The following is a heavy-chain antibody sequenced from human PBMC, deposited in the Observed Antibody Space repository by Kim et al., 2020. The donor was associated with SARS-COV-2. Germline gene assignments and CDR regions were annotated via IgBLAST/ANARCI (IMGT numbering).Heavy chain of an antibody. CDR2: ISSYRGQT. CDR1: GYTFTSNS. CDR3: ARDRGQQLVTGVFDD. V-gene: IGHV1-18*04. D-gene: IGHD6-13*01. J-gene: IGHJ4*02. Sequence: ASVKVSCKTSGYTFTSNSVSWVRQAPGQGREWMGWISSYRGQTNYAQKLQGRVTMTTDTSTSTAYMELRTLRSDDTAVYFCARDRGQQLVTGVFDDWGQGTLVTVSS.